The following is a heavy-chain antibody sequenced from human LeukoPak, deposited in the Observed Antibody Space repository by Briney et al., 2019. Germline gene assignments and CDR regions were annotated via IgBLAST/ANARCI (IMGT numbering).Heavy chain of an antibody. V-gene: IGHV4-59*01. D-gene: IGHD3-22*01. CDR1: GGSIGSYY. CDR2: IYYSGST. Sequence: SETLSLTCTVSGGSIGSYYWSWIRQPPGKGLEWIGYIYYSGSTNYNPSLKSRVTISVDTSKNQFSLKLSSVTAADTAVYYCARGVGSGYTDYWGQGALVTVSS. CDR3: ARGVGSGYTDY. J-gene: IGHJ4*02.